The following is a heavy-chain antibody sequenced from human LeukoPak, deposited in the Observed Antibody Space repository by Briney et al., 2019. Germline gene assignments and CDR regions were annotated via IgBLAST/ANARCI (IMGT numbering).Heavy chain of an antibody. CDR2: INPNSGGT. V-gene: IGHV1-2*02. CDR3: ARDGGHYYDSSGFQH. D-gene: IGHD3-22*01. J-gene: IGHJ1*01. Sequence: ASVKVSCKASGYTFTGYYMHWVRQAPGQGLEWMGWINPNSGGTNYAQKFQGRVTMTRDTSISTAYMELSRLRSDDTAVYYCARDGGHYYDSSGFQHWGQGTLVTVSS. CDR1: GYTFTGYY.